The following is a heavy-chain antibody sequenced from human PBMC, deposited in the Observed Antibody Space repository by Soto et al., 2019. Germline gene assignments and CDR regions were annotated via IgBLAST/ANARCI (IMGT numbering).Heavy chain of an antibody. CDR3: TRPSFYYGDSYYYYGRDV. D-gene: IGHD4-17*01. CDR2: IRSKANSYAT. Sequence: PWGSLRLSCAASGFTFSGSAMHCVRQASWKGPEWVGRIRSKANSYATAYAASVKGRFTISRDDSKNTAYLQMNSLKTEDTAVNYCTRPSFYYGDSYYYYGRDVGGQGTTVTVSS. V-gene: IGHV3-73*01. CDR1: GFTFSGSA. J-gene: IGHJ6*02.